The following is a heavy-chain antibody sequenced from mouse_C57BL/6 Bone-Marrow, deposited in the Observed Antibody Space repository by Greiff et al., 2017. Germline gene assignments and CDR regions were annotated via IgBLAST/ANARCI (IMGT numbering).Heavy chain of an antibody. J-gene: IGHJ2*01. D-gene: IGHD2-4*01. V-gene: IGHV1-69*01. CDR3: AREPIYYDYGGDDFDY. CDR1: GYTFTSYW. Sequence: QVQLQQPGAELVMPGASVKLSCKASGYTFTSYWMHWVKQRPGQGLEWIGEIDPSDSYTNYNQKFKGKSTLTVDKSSSTAYMQLSSLTSEDTAVYYCAREPIYYDYGGDDFDYWGQGNTITVSS. CDR2: IDPSDSYT.